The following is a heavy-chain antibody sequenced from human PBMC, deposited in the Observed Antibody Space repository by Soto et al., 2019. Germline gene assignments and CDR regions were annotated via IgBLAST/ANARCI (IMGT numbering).Heavy chain of an antibody. CDR1: GFTFSDYY. CDR2: ITSSGSTI. Sequence: PGGSLRLSCAASGFTFSDYYMSWIRQAPGKGLEWVSYITSSGSTIYYADSVKGRFTTSRDNAKNSLYLQMNSLRAEDTAVYYCARENEQWVAADNWGQGTLVTVSS. V-gene: IGHV3-11*01. CDR3: ARENEQWVAADN. D-gene: IGHD6-19*01. J-gene: IGHJ4*02.